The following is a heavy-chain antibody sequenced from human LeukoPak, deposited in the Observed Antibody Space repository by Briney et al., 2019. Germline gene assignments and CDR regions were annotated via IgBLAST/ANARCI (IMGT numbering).Heavy chain of an antibody. D-gene: IGHD3-3*01. V-gene: IGHV3-21*01. Sequence: GGSLRLSCAASGFTFSSYSMNWVRQAPGKGLEWVSSISSSSSYIYYADSVKGRFTISRDNAKNSLYLQMNNLRAEDTAVYYCARALLGFSFDYWGQGTLVTVSS. CDR3: ARALLGFSFDY. CDR2: ISSSSSYI. J-gene: IGHJ4*02. CDR1: GFTFSSYS.